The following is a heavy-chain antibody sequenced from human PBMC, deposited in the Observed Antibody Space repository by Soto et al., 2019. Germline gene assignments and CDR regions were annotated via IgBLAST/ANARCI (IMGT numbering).Heavy chain of an antibody. J-gene: IGHJ5*02. Sequence: QITLKESGPTLVKPTQTLTLTCTFSGFSLSTSGVGVGWIRQPPGKALEWLALIYWDDDKRYSPSLKSRLTNTKETPQNPVVLKITKHDPVEQATYYCGNSLEGYCSGGSRYSSPPWFDPWGQGTLVTVSS. CDR3: GNSLEGYCSGGSRYSSPPWFDP. D-gene: IGHD2-15*01. V-gene: IGHV2-5*02. CDR1: GFSLSTSGVG. CDR2: IYWDDDK.